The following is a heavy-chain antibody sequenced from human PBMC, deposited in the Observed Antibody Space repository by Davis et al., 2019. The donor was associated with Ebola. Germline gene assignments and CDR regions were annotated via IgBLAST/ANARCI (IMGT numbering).Heavy chain of an antibody. CDR3: ARFGEGAY. Sequence: PSETLSLTCTASDGSVSGHYWNWFRQPPGKGLEWIGFIAGIGRTSYNPSLKSRVTISADTSTTQFSLNLSSVTAADTAVYFCARFGEGAYWGQGTLVTVSS. CDR2: IAGIGRT. CDR1: DGSVSGHY. V-gene: IGHV4-59*02. D-gene: IGHD2-21*01. J-gene: IGHJ4*02.